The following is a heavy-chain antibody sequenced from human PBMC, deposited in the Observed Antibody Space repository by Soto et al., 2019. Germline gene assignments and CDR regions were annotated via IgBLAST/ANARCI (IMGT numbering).Heavy chain of an antibody. CDR3: ARQEVPAAKNYDILTGSNWFDP. J-gene: IGHJ5*02. CDR1: GGSISSSSYY. D-gene: IGHD3-9*01. V-gene: IGHV4-39*01. Sequence: QLQLQESGPGLVKPSETLSLTCTVSGGSISSSSYYWGWIRQPPGKGLEWIGSIYYSGSTYYNPSLKSRVTISVDTSKNQFSLKLSSVTAADTAVYYCARQEVPAAKNYDILTGSNWFDPWGQGTLVTVSS. CDR2: IYYSGST.